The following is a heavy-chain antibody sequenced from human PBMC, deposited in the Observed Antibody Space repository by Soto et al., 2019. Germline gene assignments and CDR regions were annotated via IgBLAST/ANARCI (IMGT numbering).Heavy chain of an antibody. Sequence: EVQLLGSGGGLVQPGGSRRLSCAAFGLSFSTYSMNWVRRAPGKGLEGVSYISSRSYTIYYVDSVKGRFTISRDNAKNSLYLQMNSLRDEDTAVYYCARGGSSSDNGMDVWGQGTTVTVSS. V-gene: IGHV3-48*02. CDR3: ARGGSSSDNGMDV. CDR1: GLSFSTYS. J-gene: IGHJ6*02. CDR2: ISSRSYTI. D-gene: IGHD6-6*01.